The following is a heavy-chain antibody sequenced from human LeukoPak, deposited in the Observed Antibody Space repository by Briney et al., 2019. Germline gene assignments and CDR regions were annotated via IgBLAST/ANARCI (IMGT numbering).Heavy chain of an antibody. V-gene: IGHV1-69*13. CDR1: GGTFSSYA. Sequence: GASVKVSCKASGGTFSSYAISWVRQAPGQGLEWMGGIIPIFGTANYAQKFQGRVTITADESTSTAYMELSSLRSEDTAVYYCARGVRGVQNWFDPWGQGTLVTVSP. CDR2: IIPIFGTA. CDR3: ARGVRGVQNWFDP. J-gene: IGHJ5*02. D-gene: IGHD3-10*01.